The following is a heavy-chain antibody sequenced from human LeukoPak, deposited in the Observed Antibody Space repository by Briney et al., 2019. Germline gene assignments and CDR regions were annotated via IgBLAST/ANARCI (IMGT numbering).Heavy chain of an antibody. V-gene: IGHV1-18*01. CDR3: ARDVGSGSFPSYYYYYYMDV. CDR1: GYTFTSYG. Sequence: ASVKVSCKASGYTFTSYGISWVRQAPGQGLEWMGWISAYNGNTNYAQKLQGRVTMTTDTSTSTAYMELRSLRSDDTAVYYCARDVGSGSFPSYYYYYYMDVWGKGTTVTVSS. J-gene: IGHJ6*03. D-gene: IGHD3-10*01. CDR2: ISAYNGNT.